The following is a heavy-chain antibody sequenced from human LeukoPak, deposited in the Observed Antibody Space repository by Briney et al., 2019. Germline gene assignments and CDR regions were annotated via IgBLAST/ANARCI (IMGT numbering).Heavy chain of an antibody. CDR2: ISSSSSYI. J-gene: IGHJ5*02. V-gene: IGHV3-21*01. Sequence: GGSLRLSCAASGFTFSSYGMSWVRQAPGKGLEWVSSISSSSSYIYYADSVKGRFTISRDNAKNSLYLQMNSLRAEDTAVYYCARDGGGGFDPWGQGTLVTVSS. CDR3: ARDGGGGFDP. CDR1: GFTFSSYG. D-gene: IGHD3-3*01.